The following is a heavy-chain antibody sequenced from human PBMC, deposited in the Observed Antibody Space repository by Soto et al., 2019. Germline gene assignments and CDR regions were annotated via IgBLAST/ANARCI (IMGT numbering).Heavy chain of an antibody. Sequence: QVQLVQSGTEVKKPGASVKVSCKASDYTFTSYGISWVRQAPGQGVEWMGWISPYDDNTNYAQNLQGRVTMTTDTSTRTAYMELRSLRSDDTAVYYCARGGYYDSSGSRNDHYYGMDAWGQGTTVTVS. CDR1: DYTFTSYG. CDR2: ISPYDDNT. CDR3: ARGGYYDSSGSRNDHYYGMDA. D-gene: IGHD3-22*01. V-gene: IGHV1-18*01. J-gene: IGHJ6*02.